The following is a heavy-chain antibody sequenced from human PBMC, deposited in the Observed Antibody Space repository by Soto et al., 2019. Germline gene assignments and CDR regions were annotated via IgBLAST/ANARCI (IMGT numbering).Heavy chain of an antibody. Sequence: PGGSLRLSCAAAAFTSRDYEMNWVRQAPGRGLEWLSYISNSGGTVYYADSVRGRFTISRDNAMNSLYLQMDSLRVEDTAIYYCAGSTARLTGTRVMVSNWFGPWGQGTLVTVSS. CDR1: AFTSRDYE. V-gene: IGHV3-48*03. J-gene: IGHJ5*02. D-gene: IGHD1-7*01. CDR3: AGSTARLTGTRVMVSNWFGP. CDR2: ISNSGGTV.